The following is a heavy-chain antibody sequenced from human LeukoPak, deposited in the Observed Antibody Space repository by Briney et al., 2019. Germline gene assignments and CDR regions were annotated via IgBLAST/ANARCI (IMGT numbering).Heavy chain of an antibody. CDR1: GGSISSYY. CDR3: ARQLRYFDWSNLDAFDI. CDR2: IYYSGST. D-gene: IGHD3-9*01. J-gene: IGHJ3*02. Sequence: SETLSLTCTVSGGSISSYYWSWIRQPPGKGLEWIGYIYYSGSTNYNPSLKSRVTISVDTSKNQFSLKLSSVTAAGTAVYYCARQLRYFDWSNLDAFDIWGQGTMVTVSS. V-gene: IGHV4-59*01.